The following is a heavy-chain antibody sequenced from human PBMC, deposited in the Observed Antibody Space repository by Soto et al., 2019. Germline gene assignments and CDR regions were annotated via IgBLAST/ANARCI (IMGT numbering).Heavy chain of an antibody. Sequence: ASVKVSCKASGGTFSSYAISWVRQAPGQGLEWMGGIIPIFGTANYAQKFQGRVTITADKSTSTAYMELSSLRSEDTAVYYCASDPYYDILTGYYMDYWGQGTLVTVS. CDR3: ASDPYYDILTGYYMDY. CDR1: GGTFSSYA. CDR2: IIPIFGTA. J-gene: IGHJ4*02. D-gene: IGHD3-9*01. V-gene: IGHV1-69*06.